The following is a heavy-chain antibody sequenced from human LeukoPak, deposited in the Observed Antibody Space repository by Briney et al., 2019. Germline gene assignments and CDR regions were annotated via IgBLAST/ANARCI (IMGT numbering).Heavy chain of an antibody. Sequence: SETLSLTCAVYGGSFGGYYWSWIRQPPGKGLEWIGEINQSGSTNHNPSLKSRVTISADASKNQFSLKLSSVTAADTSVYYCARRCKRRMGLLFCGMDVWAKGPRSPSP. CDR2: INQSGST. CDR3: ARRCKRRMGLLFCGMDV. V-gene: IGHV4-34*01. D-gene: IGHD3-3*01. J-gene: IGHJ6*02. CDR1: GGSFGGYY.